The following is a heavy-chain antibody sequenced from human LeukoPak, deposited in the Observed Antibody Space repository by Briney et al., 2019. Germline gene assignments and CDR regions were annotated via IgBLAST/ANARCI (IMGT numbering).Heavy chain of an antibody. CDR1: GFTFSSYS. V-gene: IGHV3-48*01. Sequence: GGSLRLSCAASGFTFSSYSMNWVRQAPGKGLEWVSYISSSSSTIYYADSVKGRFTISRDNSKNTLYLQMNSLRAEDTAVYYCARDTIFGVVIGSYYYGMDVWGQGTTVTVSS. D-gene: IGHD3-3*01. CDR3: ARDTIFGVVIGSYYYGMDV. CDR2: ISSSSSTI. J-gene: IGHJ6*02.